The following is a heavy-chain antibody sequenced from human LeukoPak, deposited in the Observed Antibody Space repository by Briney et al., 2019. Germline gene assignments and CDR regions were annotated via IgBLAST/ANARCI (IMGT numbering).Heavy chain of an antibody. V-gene: IGHV3-33*06. CDR3: AKGLCSRTSCYWYLDL. CDR1: GITLSNYG. CDR2: IWYDGSNK. Sequence: GGSLRLSCAVSGITLSNYGMSWVRQAPGKGLEWVAVIWYDGSNKYYADSVKGRFTISRDNSKNTLYLQMNSLRAEDTAVYYCAKGLCSRTSCYWYLDLWGRGTLVAVSS. D-gene: IGHD2-2*01. J-gene: IGHJ2*01.